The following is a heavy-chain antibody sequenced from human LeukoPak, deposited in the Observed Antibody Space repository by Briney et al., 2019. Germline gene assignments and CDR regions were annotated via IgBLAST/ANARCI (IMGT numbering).Heavy chain of an antibody. V-gene: IGHV5-51*01. CDR2: IFPGDSDR. CDR1: GYSFTKSW. CDR3: VRGARPGALRSGHHVDCYFDY. D-gene: IGHD3-3*01. J-gene: IGHJ4*02. Sequence: GASLKISCKGSGYSFTKSWIGWVRPTPEKGLEWMAIIFPGDSDRRYSPSFQDQVTISVDKSINTAYLQWSSLKASDTAMYYCVRGARPGALRSGHHVDCYFDYWGQGSRVTVSS.